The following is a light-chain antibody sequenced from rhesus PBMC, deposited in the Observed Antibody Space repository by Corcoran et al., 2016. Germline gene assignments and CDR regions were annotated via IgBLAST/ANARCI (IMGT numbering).Light chain of an antibody. CDR3: QHSYGTPLT. CDR1: ENVNNY. CDR2: DAA. J-gene: IGKJ4*01. Sequence: DIQMTQSPSSLSASVGDRVTITCRASENVNNYLHWYQRKQGKAPKLLIYDAATLQSGVPSRFSGSGSGTDYTFTSSSLQPEDVASYYCQHSYGTPLTFGGGTKVEIK. V-gene: IGKV1-74*01.